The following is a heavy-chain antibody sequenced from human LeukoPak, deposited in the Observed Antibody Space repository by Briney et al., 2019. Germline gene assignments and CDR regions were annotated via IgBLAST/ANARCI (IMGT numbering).Heavy chain of an antibody. Sequence: ASVKVSCKASGYTFTSYAIHWVRQAPGQRLEWMGWINAGNGNTKYSQKFQGRVTITRDTSASTAYMELSSLRSEDTAVYYCASNYYDSSGYYSLDYWGQGTLVTVSS. CDR2: INAGNGNT. CDR3: ASNYYDSSGYYSLDY. CDR1: GYTFTSYA. D-gene: IGHD3-22*01. V-gene: IGHV1-3*01. J-gene: IGHJ4*02.